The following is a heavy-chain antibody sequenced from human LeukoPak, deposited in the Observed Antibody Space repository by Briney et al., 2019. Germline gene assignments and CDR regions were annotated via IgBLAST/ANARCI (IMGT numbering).Heavy chain of an antibody. CDR1: GFTFSSYS. V-gene: IGHV3-21*01. D-gene: IGHD3-3*01. CDR2: ISASSIYI. J-gene: IGHJ4*02. Sequence: GGSLRLSCAASGFTFSSYSMNWVRQAPGKGLEWVSSISASSIYIYYADSVKGRFTISRDNAKNSVYLQMNSLRAEDTAVYYCAREPYYDFWSGPPESFDYWGQGTLVTVSS. CDR3: AREPYYDFWSGPPESFDY.